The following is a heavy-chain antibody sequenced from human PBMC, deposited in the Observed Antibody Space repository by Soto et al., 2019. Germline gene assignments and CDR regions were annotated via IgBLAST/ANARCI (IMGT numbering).Heavy chain of an antibody. CDR3: ARDLTGPTATLDY. CDR2: INPSGGST. V-gene: IGHV1-46*01. J-gene: IGHJ4*02. CDR1: GYTFTTYY. Sequence: QVQLVQSGAEVKKPGASVKVSCKASGYTFTTYYMHWVRQAPGQGLEWLGRINPSGGSTNYAKTFQGRVTMTRDTSTSTVYMALSSLRSEDTAVYYCARDLTGPTATLDYWGQGTLVTVAS. D-gene: IGHD7-27*01.